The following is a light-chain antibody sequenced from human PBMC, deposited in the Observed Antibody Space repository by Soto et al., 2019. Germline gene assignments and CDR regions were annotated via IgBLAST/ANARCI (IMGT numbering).Light chain of an antibody. Sequence: DVQITQSPSTLSSSVLERFTITCRASQSINNLLAWYQQKPGKAPKFLIYDVSTLESGVPSRFSGSGSGTEFTLTISSLQPEDFATYYCQQYDSYPLTFGGGTKVDIK. V-gene: IGKV1-5*01. CDR2: DVS. J-gene: IGKJ4*01. CDR3: QQYDSYPLT. CDR1: QSINNL.